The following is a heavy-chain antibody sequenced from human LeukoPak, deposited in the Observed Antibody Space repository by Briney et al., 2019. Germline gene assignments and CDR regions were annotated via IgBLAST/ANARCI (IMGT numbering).Heavy chain of an antibody. Sequence: SETLSLTCSVSGYSISSGYYWSWIRQPPGKGLEWIGEINHSGSTNYNPSLKSRVTISVDTSKNQFSLKLSSVTAADTAVYYCARPQPPYYYDSSGYYYDYWGQGTLVTVSS. D-gene: IGHD3-22*01. CDR2: INHSGST. CDR3: ARPQPPYYYDSSGYYYDY. V-gene: IGHV4-34*01. J-gene: IGHJ4*02. CDR1: GYSISSGYY.